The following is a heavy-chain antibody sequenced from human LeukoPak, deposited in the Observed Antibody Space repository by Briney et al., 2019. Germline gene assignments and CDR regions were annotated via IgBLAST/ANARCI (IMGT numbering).Heavy chain of an antibody. V-gene: IGHV3-64*02. CDR1: GFTFSSYG. CDR2: ISSDGGST. CDR3: AKTMTTVTVLFDP. Sequence: WGSLRLSCAASGFTFSSYGMHWVRQAPGKGLEYIAAISSDGGSTYYADSVKGRFTISRDNSRNTLYLQMASVRAEDMAVYYCAKTMTTVTVLFDPWGQGTLVPASS. J-gene: IGHJ5*02. D-gene: IGHD4-17*01.